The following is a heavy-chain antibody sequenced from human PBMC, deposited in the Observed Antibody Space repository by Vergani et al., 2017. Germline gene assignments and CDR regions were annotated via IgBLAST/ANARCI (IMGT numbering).Heavy chain of an antibody. CDR2: SSKDGTHD. CDR1: GFGFKNFA. J-gene: IGHJ4*02. CDR3: ARDGYYIIVSSSYYSQFLDY. V-gene: IGHV3-30*03. D-gene: IGHD3-22*01. Sequence: QVSLVESGRGVVQPGRSLTLTCSASGFGFKNFAMHWVRQAPGKGLEWVATSSKDGTHDYYEPSVRGRFTVSRDNFQNTMYLQMDRLTTDDTAVYLCARDGYYIIVSSSYYSQFLDYWGQGILVTVSS.